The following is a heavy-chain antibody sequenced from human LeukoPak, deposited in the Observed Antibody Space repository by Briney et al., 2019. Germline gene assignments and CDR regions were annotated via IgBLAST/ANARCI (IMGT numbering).Heavy chain of an antibody. CDR3: AKRIVVSGMGFDS. V-gene: IGHV3-23*01. Sequence: PGGSLRLSCVASGFTFSTYAMSWVRQAPGKGLEWVSGISGNGQNTYYADSVKGRFTISRDNSKNTLYLQMNNMRAEDTAVYYCAKRIVVSGMGFDSWGQGTLVTVSS. J-gene: IGHJ4*02. D-gene: IGHD3-22*01. CDR2: ISGNGQNT. CDR1: GFTFSTYA.